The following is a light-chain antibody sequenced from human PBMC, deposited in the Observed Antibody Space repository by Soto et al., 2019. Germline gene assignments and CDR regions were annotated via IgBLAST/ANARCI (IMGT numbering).Light chain of an antibody. CDR1: QNVYINS. Sequence: EVVLTQSPGTLSLSPGERATLSCRASQNVYINSLAWYQQKPGQPPRLLIYGASTRAAGIPERISGSGSGADFALSIDGLEPEDFAIYYSQQYGDSPLTFGPGTRVD. V-gene: IGKV3-20*01. CDR2: GAS. CDR3: QQYGDSPLT. J-gene: IGKJ3*01.